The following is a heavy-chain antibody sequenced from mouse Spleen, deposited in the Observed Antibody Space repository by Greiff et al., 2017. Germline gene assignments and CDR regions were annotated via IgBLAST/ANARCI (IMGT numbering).Heavy chain of an antibody. D-gene: IGHD4-1*01. CDR2: IDPETGGT. CDR1: GYTFTDYE. J-gene: IGHJ3*01. V-gene: IGHV1-15*01. Sequence: QVQLKQSGAELVRPGASVTLSCKASGYTFTDYEMHWVKQTPVHGLEWIGAIDPETGGTAYNQKFKGKAILTADKSSSTAYMELRSLTSEDSAVYYCTRGDWDSFAYWGQGTLVTVSA. CDR3: TRGDWDSFAY.